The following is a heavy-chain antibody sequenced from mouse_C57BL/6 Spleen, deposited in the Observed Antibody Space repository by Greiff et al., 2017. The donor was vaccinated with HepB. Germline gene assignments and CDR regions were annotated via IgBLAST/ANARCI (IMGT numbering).Heavy chain of an antibody. Sequence: EVKVEESGGGLVKPGGSLKLSCAASGFTFSSYAMSWVRQTPEKRLEWVATISDGGSYTYYPDNVKGRFTISRDNAKNNLYLQMSHLKSEDTAMYYCARDDGYHFAYWGQGTLVTVSA. CDR1: GFTFSSYA. J-gene: IGHJ3*01. V-gene: IGHV5-4*01. CDR3: ARDDGYHFAY. CDR2: ISDGGSYT. D-gene: IGHD2-3*01.